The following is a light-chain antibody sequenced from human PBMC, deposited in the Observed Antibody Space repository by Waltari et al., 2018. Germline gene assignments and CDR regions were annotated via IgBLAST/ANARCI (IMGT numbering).Light chain of an antibody. CDR3: TSYTSSSTLV. CDR2: EVS. J-gene: IGLJ2*01. Sequence: QSDLPQPASVSGSPGQSITISCTGTSSDVGCYTYVSWYQQHPGKAPKLMIYEVSYRPSGVSNRFSGSKSGNTASLTISGLQAEDEADYYCTSYTSSSTLVFGGGTKLTVL. CDR1: SSDVGCYTY. V-gene: IGLV2-14*01.